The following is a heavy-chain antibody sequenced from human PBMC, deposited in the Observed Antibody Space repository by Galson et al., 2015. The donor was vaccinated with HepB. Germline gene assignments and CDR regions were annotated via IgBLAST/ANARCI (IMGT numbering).Heavy chain of an antibody. D-gene: IGHD2-15*01. CDR3: VTIGEVPAIGVRYFQH. V-gene: IGHV7-4-1*02. CDR2: MNSNGGNP. J-gene: IGHJ1*01. Sequence: SVKVSCKASGNTFNSEAIHWVRQAPGQGLEWMGCMNSNGGNPRYAQAFPGRFVCSLYSSVNTAYLQISDLKAEDSAVYYCVTIGEVPAIGVRYFQHWGPGTLVTVSS. CDR1: GNTFNSEA.